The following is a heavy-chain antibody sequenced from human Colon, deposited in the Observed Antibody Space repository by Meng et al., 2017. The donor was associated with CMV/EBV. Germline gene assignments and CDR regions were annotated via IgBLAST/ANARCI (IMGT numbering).Heavy chain of an antibody. CDR3: ARGTRIRKLFGMDV. Sequence: GGSLRLSCAASGFTFSSYWMSWVRQAPGKGLEWVANIKEDGSEKYYVDSVKGRFTISRDNAKNSLYLQMNSLRVEDTAVYYRARGTRIRKLFGMDVWGQGTTVTVSS. CDR1: GFTFSSYW. D-gene: IGHD2-21*01. CDR2: IKEDGSEK. J-gene: IGHJ6*02. V-gene: IGHV3-7*01.